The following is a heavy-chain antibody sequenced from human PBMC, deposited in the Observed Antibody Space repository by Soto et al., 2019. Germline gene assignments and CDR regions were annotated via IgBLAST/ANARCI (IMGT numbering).Heavy chain of an antibody. Sequence: VGSLRLSCAASGFIFSDYYMTWIRQAPGKGLEWISYISTGGSTISYTDSVKGRFTISRDNAKNALYLQMNSLRAEDTAVYYCARQRGYYDSSGLDHWGQGTLVTVSS. CDR1: GFIFSDYY. J-gene: IGHJ4*02. CDR3: ARQRGYYDSSGLDH. D-gene: IGHD3-22*01. V-gene: IGHV3-11*01. CDR2: ISTGGSTI.